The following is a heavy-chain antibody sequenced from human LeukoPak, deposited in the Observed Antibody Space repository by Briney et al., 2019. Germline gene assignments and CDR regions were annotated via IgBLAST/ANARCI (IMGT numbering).Heavy chain of an antibody. Sequence: SETLSLTCTVSGGSISTFYWSWIRQPPGKGLEWIGYIYHRGSATYSPSLKSRVAISLDTSKNQFSLKLSSVTAADTAVYYCAGVERAHTGIDYWGQGTLVTVSS. V-gene: IGHV4-59*01. CDR1: GGSISTFY. D-gene: IGHD5-24*01. CDR3: AGVERAHTGIDY. J-gene: IGHJ4*02. CDR2: IYHRGSA.